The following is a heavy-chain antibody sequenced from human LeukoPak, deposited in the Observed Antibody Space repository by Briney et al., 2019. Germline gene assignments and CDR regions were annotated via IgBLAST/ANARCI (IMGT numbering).Heavy chain of an antibody. V-gene: IGHV1-69*04. J-gene: IGHJ4*02. CDR3: ARDLGYYYDSSGYPPGY. CDR2: VIPILGIA. D-gene: IGHD3-22*01. Sequence: ASVKVSCKASGGTFSSYAISWVRQAPGQGLEWMGRVIPILGIANYAQKFQGRVTITADKSTSTAYMELSSLRSEDTAVYYCARDLGYYYDSSGYPPGYWGQGTLVTVSS. CDR1: GGTFSSYA.